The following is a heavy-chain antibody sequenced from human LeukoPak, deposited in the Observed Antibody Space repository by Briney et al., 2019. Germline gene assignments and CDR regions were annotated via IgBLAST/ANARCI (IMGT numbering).Heavy chain of an antibody. CDR1: GGSISSYY. CDR3: ARNSYSSSPYFDY. J-gene: IGHJ4*02. CDR2: IYYSGST. V-gene: IGHV4-59*01. Sequence: SETLSLTCTVSGGSISSYYWSWIRQPPGKGLEWIGYIYYSGSTSYNPSLKSRVTISVDTSKNQFSLKLSSVTAADTAVYYCARNSYSSSPYFDYWGQGTLVTVSS. D-gene: IGHD6-13*01.